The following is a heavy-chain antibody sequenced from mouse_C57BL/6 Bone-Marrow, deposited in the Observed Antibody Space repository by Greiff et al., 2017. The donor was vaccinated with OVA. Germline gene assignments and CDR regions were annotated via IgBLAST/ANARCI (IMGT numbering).Heavy chain of an antibody. D-gene: IGHD4-1*01. V-gene: IGHV2-2*01. CDR3: ARTPNWDERYFDV. J-gene: IGHJ1*03. CDR2: IWSGGST. Sequence: VMLVESGPGLVQPSQSLSITCTVSGFSLTSYGVHWVRQSPGKGLEWLGVIWSGGSTDYNAAFISSLSISKDNSKSQVFFKMNSLQADDTAIYYCARTPNWDERYFDVWGTGTTVTVSS. CDR1: GFSLTSYG.